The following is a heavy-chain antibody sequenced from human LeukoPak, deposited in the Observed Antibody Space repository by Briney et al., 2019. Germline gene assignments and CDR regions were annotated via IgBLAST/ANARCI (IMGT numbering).Heavy chain of an antibody. CDR1: GYTFTSYD. D-gene: IGHD3-10*01. Sequence: ASVKVSCKASGYTFTSYDINWVRQAPGQGLEWMGWINTNTGNPTYAQGFTGRFVFSLDTSVSTAYLQISSLKAEDTAVYYCAGALRAMVRGAMGYWGQGTLVTVSS. CDR2: INTNTGNP. J-gene: IGHJ4*02. V-gene: IGHV7-4-1*02. CDR3: AGALRAMVRGAMGY.